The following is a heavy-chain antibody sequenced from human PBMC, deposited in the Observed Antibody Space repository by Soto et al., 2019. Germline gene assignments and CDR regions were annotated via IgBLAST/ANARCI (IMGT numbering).Heavy chain of an antibody. CDR3: ARAQFYSGPGNYYNLMFDH. V-gene: IGHV4-30-2*01. D-gene: IGHD3-10*01. CDR2: IYHSGTT. J-gene: IGHJ5*02. CDR1: GVSVSGAGYS. Sequence: TLSLTCAVYGVSVSGAGYSWSWIRQPPGGGLEWIGYIYHSGTTLYNPSLKTRLTMSLDRSNNRFSLTLNSMTAADTAVYYYARAQFYSGPGNYYNLMFDHWAQVTQVTVSS.